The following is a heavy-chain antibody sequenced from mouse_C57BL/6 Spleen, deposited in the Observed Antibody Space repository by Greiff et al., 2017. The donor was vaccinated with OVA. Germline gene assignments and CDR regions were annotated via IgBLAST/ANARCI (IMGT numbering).Heavy chain of an antibody. V-gene: IGHV2-2*01. CDR2: IWSGGST. CDR3: ARRGRYSNYEDAMDY. J-gene: IGHJ4*01. CDR1: GFSLTSYG. Sequence: QVQLKESGPGLVQPSQSLSITCPVSGFSLTSYGVPWVRQSPGKGLAWLGVIWSGGSTDYNAAFISRLSISKDNSKSQVFFKMNRLQADDTAIYYCARRGRYSNYEDAMDYWGQGTSVTVSS. D-gene: IGHD2-5*01.